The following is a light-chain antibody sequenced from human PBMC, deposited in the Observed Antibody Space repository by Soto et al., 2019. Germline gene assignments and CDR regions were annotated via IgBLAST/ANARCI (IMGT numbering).Light chain of an antibody. J-gene: IGKJ5*01. Sequence: EIVLTQSPAPLSLSPGERATLSCRASQSVSSYLAWYQQKPGQAPRLLIYDASNRATGIPARFSGSGSGTDFTLTISSLEPEDFAVYYCHQRTNWPITLGQGTRLEIK. V-gene: IGKV3-11*01. CDR1: QSVSSY. CDR2: DAS. CDR3: HQRTNWPIT.